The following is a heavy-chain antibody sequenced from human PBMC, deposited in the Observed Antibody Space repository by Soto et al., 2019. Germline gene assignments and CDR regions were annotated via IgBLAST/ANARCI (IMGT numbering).Heavy chain of an antibody. CDR1: GYSFANYG. CDR3: ARDLMYTSSPDSWFDP. J-gene: IGHJ5*02. CDR2: INTDTGNT. D-gene: IGHD6-6*01. V-gene: IGHV1-18*01. Sequence: QVQLVQSGVEVKKPGASVKVSCKTSGYSFANYGINWVRQAPGQGLEWMGWINTDTGNTVYAQTFQGRVTRTTDTSTSTVFMDLRSLRNDDPAVYYCARDLMYTSSPDSWFDPWGQGSLVTVSS.